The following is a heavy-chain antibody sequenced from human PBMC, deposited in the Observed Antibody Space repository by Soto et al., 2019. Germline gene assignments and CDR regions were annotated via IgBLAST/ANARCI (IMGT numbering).Heavy chain of an antibody. CDR1: GCSISSGGYY. Sequence: SETLSLTCTVSGCSISSGGYYWSWIRQHPGKGLEWIGYIYYSGSTYYNPSLKSRVTISVDTSKNQFSLKLSSVTAADTAVYYCARVRVWFGELPIDYWGQGTLVTVSS. J-gene: IGHJ4*02. D-gene: IGHD3-10*01. CDR2: IYYSGST. CDR3: ARVRVWFGELPIDY. V-gene: IGHV4-31*03.